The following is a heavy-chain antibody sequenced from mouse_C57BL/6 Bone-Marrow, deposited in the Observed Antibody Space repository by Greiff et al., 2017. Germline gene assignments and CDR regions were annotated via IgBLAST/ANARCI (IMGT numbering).Heavy chain of an antibody. CDR3: ARHYYYGSRYFDY. D-gene: IGHD1-1*01. J-gene: IGHJ2*01. CDR1: GYTFTDHT. V-gene: IGHV1-78*01. CDR2: IYPRAGST. Sequence: VQLQQSDAELVKPGASVKISCKVSGYTFTDHTIHWMKQRPEQGLEWIGYIYPRAGSTKYNEKFKGKATLTADKSSSTAYMQLNSLTSEDSAVYFCARHYYYGSRYFDYWGQGTTLTVSS.